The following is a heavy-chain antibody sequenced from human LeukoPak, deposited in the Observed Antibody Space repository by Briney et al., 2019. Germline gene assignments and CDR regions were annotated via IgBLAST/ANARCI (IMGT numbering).Heavy chain of an antibody. CDR3: VGFGWVHFDY. Sequence: GASVKVSCKASGYTFTSYYMHWMRQAPGQGLEWMGIINPSGGSTSYAQKFQGRVTMTRDTSTSTVYMELSSLRSEDTAVYYCVGFGWVHFDYWGQGTLVTVSS. J-gene: IGHJ4*02. CDR1: GYTFTSYY. D-gene: IGHD6-19*01. CDR2: INPSGGST. V-gene: IGHV1-46*01.